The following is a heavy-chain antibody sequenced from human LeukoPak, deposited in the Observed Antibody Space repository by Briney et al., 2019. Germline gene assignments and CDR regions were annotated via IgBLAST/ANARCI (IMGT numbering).Heavy chain of an antibody. CDR2: IWSDSANK. CDR3: ARDRLTTVTTFHFDY. CDR1: GFTFSTYA. D-gene: IGHD4-17*01. V-gene: IGHV3-33*01. Sequence: GGSLRLSCAASGFTFSTYAMHWVRQAPGKGLEWVAVIWSDSANKYYADSVRGRFTISRDNSKNTLYLQMSSLRAEDTAMYYCARDRLTTVTTFHFDYWGQGTLVTVSS. J-gene: IGHJ4*02.